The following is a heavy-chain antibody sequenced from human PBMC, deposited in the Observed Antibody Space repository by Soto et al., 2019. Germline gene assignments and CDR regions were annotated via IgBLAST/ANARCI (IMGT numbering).Heavy chain of an antibody. CDR3: AREDGIVGTNSAFDF. V-gene: IGHV3-21*01. D-gene: IGHD1-26*01. CDR2: INGRSNYK. CDR1: GFPFSTYV. J-gene: IGHJ4*02. Sequence: EVHLVESGGGLVKPGGSLRLSCAASGFPFSTYVMNWVRQTPGKGLEWVSSINGRSNYKYYADSVKGRFTISRDNAKNSLYLQMNSLRAEDTAVYYCAREDGIVGTNSAFDFWGQGTLVTVSS.